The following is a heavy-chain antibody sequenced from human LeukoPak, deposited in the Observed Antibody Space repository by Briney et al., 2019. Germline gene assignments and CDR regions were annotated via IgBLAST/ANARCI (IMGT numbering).Heavy chain of an antibody. V-gene: IGHV4-4*02. CDR2: VYHSGST. CDR3: ARDRAHYDFWSGYPKIYGMDV. CDR1: GVSVRSYNY. Sequence: SGTLSLTCAVSGVSVRSYNYWSWVRQPPGKSLEWLGEVYHSGSTIYNPSLKSRVTISVDTSKNQFSLKLSSVTAADTAVYYCARDRAHYDFWSGYPKIYGMDVWGQGTTVTVSS. J-gene: IGHJ6*02. D-gene: IGHD3-3*01.